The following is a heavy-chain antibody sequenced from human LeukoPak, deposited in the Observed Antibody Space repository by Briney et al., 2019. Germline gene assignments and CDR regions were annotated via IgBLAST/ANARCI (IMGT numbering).Heavy chain of an antibody. J-gene: IGHJ4*02. D-gene: IGHD3-9*01. V-gene: IGHV3-30*02. CDR2: IRYDGSNK. CDR3: AKDTGERLGILTGYYKSRKSYFDY. CDR1: GFTFSNYG. Sequence: GGSLRLSCAASGFTFSNYGMHWVRQAPGKGLEWVAFIRYDGSNKYYADSVKGRFTISRDNSKNTLYLQMNSLRAEDTAVYYCAKDTGERLGILTGYYKSRKSYFDYWGQGTLVTVSS.